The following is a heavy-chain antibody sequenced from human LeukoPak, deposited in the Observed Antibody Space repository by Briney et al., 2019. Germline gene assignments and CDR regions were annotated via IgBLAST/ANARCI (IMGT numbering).Heavy chain of an antibody. CDR2: IRRVPTDL. Sequence: PGGSLRLSCVASGLTFSDTNLAWIRQAPGKGLEWISYIRRVPTDLYYADSVKGRFTITRDNAKNSLYLQMNSLRAEDTANYYCARTARDFGDSHAFDVWGQGTMVTVSS. J-gene: IGHJ3*01. V-gene: IGHV3-11*01. D-gene: IGHD4-17*01. CDR3: ARTARDFGDSHAFDV. CDR1: GLTFSDTN.